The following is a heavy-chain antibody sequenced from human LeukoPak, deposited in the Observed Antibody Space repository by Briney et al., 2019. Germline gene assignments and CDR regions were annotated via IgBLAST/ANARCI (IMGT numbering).Heavy chain of an antibody. D-gene: IGHD3-22*01. J-gene: IGHJ4*02. Sequence: GGSLRLSCAASGFTFSHYGMHWVRQAPGKGLEWVAFIRFDESNRYYADSVKGRFTISRDNSKNTLYLQMNTLRPEDTALYYCAKDRHYHYDSSGPLDYWGQGTLVTVSS. CDR2: IRFDESNR. CDR1: GFTFSHYG. CDR3: AKDRHYHYDSSGPLDY. V-gene: IGHV3-30*02.